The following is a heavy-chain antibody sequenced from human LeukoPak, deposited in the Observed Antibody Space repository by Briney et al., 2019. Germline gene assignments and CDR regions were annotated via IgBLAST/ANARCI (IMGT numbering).Heavy chain of an antibody. Sequence: GGSLRLSCAASGFTFSSYSMNWVRQAPGKGLEWVGFIRSKAYGGTTEYAASVKGRFTISRDDSKSIAYLQMNSLKTEDTAVYYCTRVFLDIVVVPAATHFDYWGQGTLVTVSS. CDR2: IRSKAYGGTT. CDR1: GFTFSSYS. V-gene: IGHV3-49*04. CDR3: TRVFLDIVVVPAATHFDY. D-gene: IGHD2-2*01. J-gene: IGHJ4*02.